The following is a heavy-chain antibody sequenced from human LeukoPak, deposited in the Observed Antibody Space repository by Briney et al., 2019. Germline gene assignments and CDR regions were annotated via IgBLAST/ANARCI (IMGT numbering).Heavy chain of an antibody. CDR1: GFTVSSNY. D-gene: IGHD3-22*01. J-gene: IGHJ4*02. CDR3: ARGEDYYDSSGYYKEDY. V-gene: IGHV3-66*01. Sequence: PGGSLRLSCAASGFTVSSNYMSWVRQAPGKGLEWVSVIYSGGSTYYADSVKGRFTISRDNSKNTLYLQMNSLRAEDTAVYYCARGEDYYDSSGYYKEDYWGQGTLVTVSS. CDR2: IYSGGST.